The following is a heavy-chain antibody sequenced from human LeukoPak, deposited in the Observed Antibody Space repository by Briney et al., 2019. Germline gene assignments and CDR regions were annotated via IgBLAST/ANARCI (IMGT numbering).Heavy chain of an antibody. CDR2: IYHSGST. CDR3: ARVNYYYYYMDV. V-gene: IGHV4-38-2*02. J-gene: IGHJ6*03. CDR1: GYSISSGHY. Sequence: SETLSLTCTVSGYSISSGHYWGWIRQPPGKGLEWIGSIYHSGSTNYNPSLKSRVTMSVDTSKNQFSLKLSSVTAADTAVYYCARVNYYYYYMDVWGKGTTVTISS.